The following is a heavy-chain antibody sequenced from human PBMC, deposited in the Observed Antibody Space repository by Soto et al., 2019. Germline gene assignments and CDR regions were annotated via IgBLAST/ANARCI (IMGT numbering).Heavy chain of an antibody. V-gene: IGHV3-48*04. J-gene: IGHJ1*01. CDR1: EIIFSTYN. CDR3: AREGPENDIAVAGTYHEYFQH. Sequence: PGGSLRLSCVASEIIFSTYNMNWVRQAPGKGLEWVSYISSGGNSIYYADSVRGRFTVSRDNAKKSLYLQMNSLRAEDTAVYYCAREGPENDIAVAGTYHEYFQHWGQGTLVTVSS. CDR2: ISSGGNSI. D-gene: IGHD6-19*01.